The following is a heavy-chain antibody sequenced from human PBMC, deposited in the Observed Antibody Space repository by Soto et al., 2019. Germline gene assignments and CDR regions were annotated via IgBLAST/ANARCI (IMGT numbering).Heavy chain of an antibody. CDR3: ARGSPCDTTRCYNPAFFGP. J-gene: IGHJ5*02. V-gene: IGHV3-33*01. CDR1: EFTFSVFV. D-gene: IGHD2-2*02. Sequence: GGSLRLSCVASEFTFSVFVMHWVRQAPGKGLEWVAVVWNDGSSKNYADSVKGRFTISRDNSKNILYLQMNSLRAEDTAVYYCARGSPCDTTRCYNPAFFGPWGQGTLVTVSS. CDR2: VWNDGSSK.